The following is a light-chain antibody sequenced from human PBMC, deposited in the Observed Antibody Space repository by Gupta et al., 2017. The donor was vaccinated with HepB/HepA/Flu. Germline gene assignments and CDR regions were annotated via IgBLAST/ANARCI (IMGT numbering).Light chain of an antibody. J-gene: IGKJ4*01. CDR3: QQFYSITVT. CDR1: RSVLYPFNNKNH. V-gene: IGKV4-1*01. Sequence: DIVMTQSPDSLAESLGGKTTINCKSSRSVLYPFNNKNHLAWYQQKSGQPPKLLIYWASTRESGVPDRFSGSGSGTDFTLTISSLQAEDVAVYFCQQFYSITVTFGGGTKVEIK. CDR2: WAS.